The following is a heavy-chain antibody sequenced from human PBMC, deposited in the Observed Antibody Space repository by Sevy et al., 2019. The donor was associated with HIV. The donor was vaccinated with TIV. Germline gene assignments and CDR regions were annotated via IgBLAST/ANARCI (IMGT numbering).Heavy chain of an antibody. CDR2: ISWNSGII. Sequence: GGSLRLSCAASGFTFDNYAMHWVRQAPGKGLEWVSGISWNSGIIGYADSVKGRFTISRDNAKNSLYLQMNSLRAEDTALYYCAKMSGNSPKARLNDGLDVWGQGTTVTVS. CDR1: GFTFDNYA. J-gene: IGHJ6*02. V-gene: IGHV3-9*01. CDR3: AKMSGNSPKARLNDGLDV. D-gene: IGHD1-1*01.